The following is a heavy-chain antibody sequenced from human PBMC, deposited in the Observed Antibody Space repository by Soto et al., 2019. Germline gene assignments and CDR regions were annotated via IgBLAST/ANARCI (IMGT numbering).Heavy chain of an antibody. Sequence: SETLSLTCTVSGGSISSYYWSWIRQPPGKGLEWIGYIYYSGSTNYNPSLKSRVTISVDTSKNQLSLKLSSVTAADTAVYYCSRDRVVPAATGDYYYYYMDVWGKGTTVTVSS. D-gene: IGHD2-2*01. CDR2: IYYSGST. V-gene: IGHV4-59*01. J-gene: IGHJ6*03. CDR1: GGSISSYY. CDR3: SRDRVVPAATGDYYYYYMDV.